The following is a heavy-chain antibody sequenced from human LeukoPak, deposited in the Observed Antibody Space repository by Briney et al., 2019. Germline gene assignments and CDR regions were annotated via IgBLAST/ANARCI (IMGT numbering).Heavy chain of an antibody. J-gene: IGHJ1*01. V-gene: IGHV4-39*02. Sequence: PSETLSLTCTVSGGSISSSSFFWGWIRQIPGKRLEWIGNIYNTGTTLYNPSLKTRVTISVDTSKIHFSLSLRSVTAADTAVYFCARSRIAAPGTEYFQHWGQGTLVTVSS. D-gene: IGHD6-13*01. CDR1: GGSISSSSFF. CDR2: IYNTGTT. CDR3: ARSRIAAPGTEYFQH.